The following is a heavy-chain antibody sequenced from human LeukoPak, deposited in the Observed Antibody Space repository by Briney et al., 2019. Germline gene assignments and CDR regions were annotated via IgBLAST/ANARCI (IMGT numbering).Heavy chain of an antibody. J-gene: IGHJ4*02. V-gene: IGHV4-59*01. CDR3: ASERGYSGHTFDY. CDR2: VFYNGST. Sequence: PSETLSLTCTVSGGSISDYFWSWIRQPPGKGLEWVGYVFYNGSTNYNPSLKSRVTISIDTSRIRFSLRLSSVTAADTARYYCASERGYSGHTFDYWGQGTLVTVSS. CDR1: GGSISDYF. D-gene: IGHD5-12*01.